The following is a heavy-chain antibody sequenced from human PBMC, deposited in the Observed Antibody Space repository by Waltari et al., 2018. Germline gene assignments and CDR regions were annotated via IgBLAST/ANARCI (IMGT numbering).Heavy chain of an antibody. CDR3: ARVGIRGYSGYAEYYYYYMDV. J-gene: IGHJ6*03. V-gene: IGHV3-48*04. CDR1: GFTFSSHS. Sequence: EVQLVESGGGLVQPGGSLSLSCEASGFTFSSHSMTWVRKAPGKGLEGVSYISSSSSTIYYADSVKGRFTISRDNAKNSLYLQMNSLRAEDTAVYYCARVGIRGYSGYAEYYYYYMDVWGKGTTVTVSS. D-gene: IGHD5-12*01. CDR2: ISSSSSTI.